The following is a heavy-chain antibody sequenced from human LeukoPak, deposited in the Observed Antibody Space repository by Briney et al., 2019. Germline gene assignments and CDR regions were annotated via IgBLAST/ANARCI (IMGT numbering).Heavy chain of an antibody. CDR1: GFTFSSYG. D-gene: IGHD3-10*01. CDR3: AKDRTGYGSGNFDY. Sequence: PGGSLRLSCAASGFTFSSYGMSWVRQAPGKGLEWVSAISGSGGSTYYADSVKGRFTISRDKSKNTVYMQMNSLRAEDTAVYYCAKDRTGYGSGNFDYWGQGTLVTVSS. V-gene: IGHV3-23*01. J-gene: IGHJ4*02. CDR2: ISGSGGST.